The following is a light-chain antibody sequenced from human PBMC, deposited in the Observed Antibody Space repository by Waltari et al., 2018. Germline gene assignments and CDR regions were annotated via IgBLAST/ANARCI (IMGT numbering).Light chain of an antibody. CDR3: LHYSAYSAT. Sequence: IQMTQSPSTLSASVGDRVTITCRASQSISSWLAWYQQKPGKAPSLLIYKASTLEAGVPSRFSGVGSGTEFTLTIGSLQADDFATYYCLHYSAYSATFGQGTKLEIK. V-gene: IGKV1-5*03. CDR1: QSISSW. CDR2: KAS. J-gene: IGKJ2*01.